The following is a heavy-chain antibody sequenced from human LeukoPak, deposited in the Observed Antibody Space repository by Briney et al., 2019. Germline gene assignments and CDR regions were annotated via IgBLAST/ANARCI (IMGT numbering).Heavy chain of an antibody. Sequence: SETLSLTCAVHGGSFSGYYWSWIRQPPGKGLEWIGEINHSGSTNYNPSLKSRVTISVDTSKNQFSLKLSSVTAADTAVYYCASEAYYYDSSGYYKYWGQGTLVTVSS. J-gene: IGHJ4*02. CDR3: ASEAYYYDSSGYYKY. D-gene: IGHD3-22*01. CDR2: INHSGST. CDR1: GGSFSGYY. V-gene: IGHV4-34*01.